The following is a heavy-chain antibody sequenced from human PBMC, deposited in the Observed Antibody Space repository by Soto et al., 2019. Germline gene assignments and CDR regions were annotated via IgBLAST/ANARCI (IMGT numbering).Heavy chain of an antibody. V-gene: IGHV3-23*01. CDR1: GFTFSGYA. J-gene: IGHJ5*02. CDR2: ISGSGGST. D-gene: IGHD4-4*01. CDR3: AKSPTMTTVTTPWFDP. Sequence: GGSLRLSCAASGFTFSGYAMSWVRQAPGKGLEWVSAISGSGGSTYYADSVKGRFTISRDNSKNTLYLQMNSLRAEDTAVYYCAKSPTMTTVTTPWFDPWGQGTLVTVSS.